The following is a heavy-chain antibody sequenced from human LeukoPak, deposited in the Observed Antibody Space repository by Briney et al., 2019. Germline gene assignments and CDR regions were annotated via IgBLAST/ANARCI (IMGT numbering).Heavy chain of an antibody. CDR3: ARVCGSATNYRLCGFDV. Sequence: PSETLSLTCIVSGGSINKYFWNWIRQPAGKGLEWIGRIDSVGTSNYNPSLRGRVTMSVDTSKSHFSLEVTSMTAADTAMYYCARVCGSATNYRLCGFDVWGQGTVVTVSP. CDR2: IDSVGTS. V-gene: IGHV4-4*07. D-gene: IGHD3-10*01. J-gene: IGHJ3*01. CDR1: GGSINKYF.